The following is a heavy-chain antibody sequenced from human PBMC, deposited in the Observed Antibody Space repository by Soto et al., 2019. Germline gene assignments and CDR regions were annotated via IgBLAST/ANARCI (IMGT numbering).Heavy chain of an antibody. V-gene: IGHV1-69*12. CDR3: VRDELGYCSGGSCYPLDY. Sequence: QVQLVQSGAEVKKPGSSVKVSCKASGGTFSSYAISWVRQAPGQGLEWMGGIIPIFGTANYAQKFQGRVTITADESTSTAYMELSSLRSEDTAVYYCVRDELGYCSGGSCYPLDYWGQGTLVTVSS. D-gene: IGHD2-15*01. CDR1: GGTFSSYA. CDR2: IIPIFGTA. J-gene: IGHJ4*02.